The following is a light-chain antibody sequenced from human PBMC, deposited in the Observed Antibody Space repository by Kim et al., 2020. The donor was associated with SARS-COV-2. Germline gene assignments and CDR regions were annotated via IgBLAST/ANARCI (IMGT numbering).Light chain of an antibody. CDR2: GKN. J-gene: IGLJ2*01. CDR1: SLRSYY. Sequence: LGPTVRITCQGDSLRSYYATWYQQKPGQAPVLVIYGKNNRPSGIPDRFSGSSSGNTASLTITGAQAEDEADYYCNSRDISGNHREVFGGGTQLTVL. CDR3: NSRDISGNHREV. V-gene: IGLV3-19*01.